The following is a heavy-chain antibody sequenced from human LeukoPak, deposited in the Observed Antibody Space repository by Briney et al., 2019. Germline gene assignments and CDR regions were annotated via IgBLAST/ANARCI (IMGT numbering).Heavy chain of an antibody. D-gene: IGHD6-13*01. Sequence: SETLSLTCTVSGGSITHHYWSWIRQPPGKGLEWIGYIYYSGSTHYNPSLKSRVTISADTSKNQFSLKLSSVTAADTAVYYCARHIPGIAAAGFDYWGQGTLVTVSS. V-gene: IGHV4-59*08. CDR1: GGSITHHY. J-gene: IGHJ4*02. CDR3: ARHIPGIAAAGFDY. CDR2: IYYSGST.